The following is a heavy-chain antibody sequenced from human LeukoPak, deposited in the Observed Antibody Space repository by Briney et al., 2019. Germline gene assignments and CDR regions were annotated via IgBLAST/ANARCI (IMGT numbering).Heavy chain of an antibody. Sequence: KSGGSLRLSCAASGFTFTSYGISWVRQAPGQGLEWMGWISAYNGNTNYAQKLQGRVTMTTDTSTSTAYMELRSLRSDDTAVYYCARDEEQLEVWFDPWGQGTLVTVSS. D-gene: IGHD6-6*01. V-gene: IGHV1-18*01. CDR2: ISAYNGNT. J-gene: IGHJ5*02. CDR3: ARDEEQLEVWFDP. CDR1: GFTFTSYG.